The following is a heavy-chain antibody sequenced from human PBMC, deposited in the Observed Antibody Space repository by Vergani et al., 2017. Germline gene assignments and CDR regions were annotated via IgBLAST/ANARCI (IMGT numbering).Heavy chain of an antibody. J-gene: IGHJ4*02. V-gene: IGHV1-2*02. CDR1: GYPLTAYY. CDR2: INPNTGDT. D-gene: IGHD5-24*01. CDR3: ARDRGRWLQFFY. Sequence: QVQLVQSGAEVKKPGASVKVSCKTSGYPLTAYYIHWVRQAPGQGLEWMGWINPNTGDTNSAQRFQGRVTVTRDTSISTAFMDLSRLTSDDTAVYYCARDRGRWLQFFYWGQGTLVTVSS.